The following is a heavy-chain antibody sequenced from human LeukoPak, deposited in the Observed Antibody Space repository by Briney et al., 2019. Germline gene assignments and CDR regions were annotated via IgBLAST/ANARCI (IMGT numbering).Heavy chain of an antibody. CDR2: IKSGGWA. V-gene: IGHV3-23*01. CDR3: ARGTGTTAY. CDR1: GFTFANYA. Sequence: GGSLRLSCTGSGFTFANYAMVWVRQTPGKELQWVSAIKSGGWADYAGSVQGRFTMSRDNSKNTVFLQMNSLRAEDTAVYYCARGTGTTAYWGQGTLVTVSS. D-gene: IGHD1-1*01. J-gene: IGHJ4*02.